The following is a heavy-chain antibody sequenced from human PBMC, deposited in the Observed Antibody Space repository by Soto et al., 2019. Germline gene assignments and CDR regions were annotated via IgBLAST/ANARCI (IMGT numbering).Heavy chain of an antibody. CDR1: GYRFNNYW. Sequence: SVKISCKGSGYRFNNYWIGWVRQMPGKGLEWMGIIYPGDSDTRYSPSFEGQVTISADKSISTAYLQWSSLKASDTAMYYCARFGITMLRGDMDVWGQGTKVTVSS. D-gene: IGHD3-10*01. J-gene: IGHJ6*02. CDR2: IYPGDSDT. CDR3: ARFGITMLRGDMDV. V-gene: IGHV5-51*01.